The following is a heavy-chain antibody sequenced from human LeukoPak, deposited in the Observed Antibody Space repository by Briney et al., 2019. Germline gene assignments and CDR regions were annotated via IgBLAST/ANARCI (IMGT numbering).Heavy chain of an antibody. Sequence: GGSLRLSCAASGFTFSNYAISWVRQAPGKGLEWVSTISGSSGRTYYADSVKGRFTIARDNSKNTLYLQMDSLRAEDTALYYCAKTGTSGWFLDYWGQGTLVTVSS. CDR3: AKTGTSGWFLDY. CDR1: GFTFSNYA. J-gene: IGHJ4*02. V-gene: IGHV3-23*01. CDR2: ISGSSGRT. D-gene: IGHD6-19*01.